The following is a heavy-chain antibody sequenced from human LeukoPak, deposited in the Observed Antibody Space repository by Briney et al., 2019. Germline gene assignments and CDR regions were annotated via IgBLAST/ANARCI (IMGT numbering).Heavy chain of an antibody. D-gene: IGHD6-6*01. V-gene: IGHV4-59*04. J-gene: IGHJ4*02. CDR3: ASRGVAARPGYFDY. Sequence: SETLSLTCTVSGGSISSYYWSWIRQPPGKGLEWIGYIYHSGSTYYNPSLKSRVTISVDRSKNQFSLKLSSVTAADTAVYYCASRGVAARPGYFDYWGQGTLVTVSS. CDR1: GGSISSYY. CDR2: IYHSGST.